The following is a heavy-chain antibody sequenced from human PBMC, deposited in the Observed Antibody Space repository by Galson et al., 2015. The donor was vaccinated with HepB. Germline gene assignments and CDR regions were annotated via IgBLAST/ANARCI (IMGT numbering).Heavy chain of an antibody. CDR3: ARGGWGNYFDY. CDR2: IRSKTYGGTT. CDR1: GFTFGDYA. J-gene: IGHJ4*02. Sequence: SLRLSCAASGFTFGDYAMSWFRQAPGKGLGWVGYIRSKTYGGTTEYAASVKGRFTISRDDSISIAYLQTTSLKTEDTYVYFCARGGWGNYFDYLGQGTLLTVSS. D-gene: IGHD3-10*01. V-gene: IGHV3-49*03.